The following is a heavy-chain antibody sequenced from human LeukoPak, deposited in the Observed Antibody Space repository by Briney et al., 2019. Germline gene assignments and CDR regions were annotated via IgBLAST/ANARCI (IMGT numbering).Heavy chain of an antibody. J-gene: IGHJ4*02. D-gene: IGHD3-10*01. CDR3: AFHGSGNDY. CDR2: IYYSGST. CDR1: GGSISSSSYY. Sequence: SETLSLTCTVSGGSISSSSYYWGWIRQPPGKGLEWIGSIYYSGSTYYNPSLKSRVTISVDTSKNQFSLKLSSVTAADTAVYYCAFHGSGNDYWGQGTLVTVSS. V-gene: IGHV4-39*01.